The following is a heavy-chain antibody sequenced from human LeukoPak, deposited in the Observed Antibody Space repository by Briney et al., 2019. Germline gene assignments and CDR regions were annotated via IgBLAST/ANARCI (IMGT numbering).Heavy chain of an antibody. J-gene: IGHJ4*02. CDR3: ARASHYYDSSGYYYWAGHFDY. CDR1: GGSFSGYY. D-gene: IGHD3-22*01. V-gene: IGHV4-34*01. CDR2: INHSGST. Sequence: SETLSLTCAVYGGSFSGYYWSWTRQPPGKGLEWIGEINHSGSTNYNPSLKSRVTISVDTSKNQFSLKLSSVTAADTAVYYCARASHYYDSSGYYYWAGHFDYWGQGTLVTVSS.